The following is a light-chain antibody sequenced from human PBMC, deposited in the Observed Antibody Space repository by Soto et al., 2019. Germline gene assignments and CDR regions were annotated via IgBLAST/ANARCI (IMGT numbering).Light chain of an antibody. J-gene: IGKJ2*01. Sequence: DIPLTQSPSFLSASVGDRVTITCRASQGISSYLAWYQQKPGKAPKLLIYAASTLQSGVPSRFSGSGSGTAFSLTISSLQPEDFATYYSQQLNSNPQTFGQGTKLEIK. CDR2: AAS. CDR3: QQLNSNPQT. V-gene: IGKV1-9*01. CDR1: QGISSY.